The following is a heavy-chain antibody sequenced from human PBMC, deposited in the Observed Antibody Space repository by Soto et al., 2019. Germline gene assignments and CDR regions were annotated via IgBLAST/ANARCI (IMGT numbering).Heavy chain of an antibody. V-gene: IGHV4-59*01. CDR1: GGSISSYY. CDR2: IYYSGST. Sequence: SETLSLTCTVSGGSISSYYWSWIRQPPGKGLEWIGYIYYSGSTNYNPSLKSRVTISVDTSKNQFSLKLSSVTAADTAVYYCARVPHGGYCSSASCYYVDYGGQGTLVTVSS. D-gene: IGHD2-2*01. CDR3: ARVPHGGYCSSASCYYVDY. J-gene: IGHJ4*02.